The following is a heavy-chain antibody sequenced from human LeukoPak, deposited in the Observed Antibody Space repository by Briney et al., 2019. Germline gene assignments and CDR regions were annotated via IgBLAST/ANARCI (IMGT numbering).Heavy chain of an antibody. Sequence: ASVKVSCKASGYTFTSYGITWVRQATGQGLEWMGGIIPIFGTANYAQKFQGRVTITADESTSTAYMELSSLRSEDTAVYYCAGIVGATPYYYMDVWGKGTTVTISS. CDR3: AGIVGATPYYYMDV. V-gene: IGHV1-69*13. CDR1: GYTFTSYG. J-gene: IGHJ6*03. D-gene: IGHD1-26*01. CDR2: IIPIFGTA.